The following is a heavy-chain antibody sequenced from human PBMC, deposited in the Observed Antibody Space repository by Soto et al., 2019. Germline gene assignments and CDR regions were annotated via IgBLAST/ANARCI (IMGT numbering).Heavy chain of an antibody. D-gene: IGHD2-15*01. Sequence: GGSLRLSCAASGFTVSSKYMSWVRQAPGKGLEWVSLIQNVGPTYYADSVKGRFTISRDTSENTVHLQMDSLRAEDTAVYYCGRDDVLCDGGRCYGVPLDVWVKGTTVTVSS. V-gene: IGHV3-66*01. CDR3: GRDDVLCDGGRCYGVPLDV. CDR2: IQNVGPT. CDR1: GFTVSSKY. J-gene: IGHJ6*04.